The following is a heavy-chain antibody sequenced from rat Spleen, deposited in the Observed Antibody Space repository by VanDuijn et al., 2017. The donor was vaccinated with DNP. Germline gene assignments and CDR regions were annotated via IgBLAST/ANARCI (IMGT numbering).Heavy chain of an antibody. CDR2: ISTGRNT. Sequence: VQLVETGGGLVQPGGSLKLSCAASGFSFSDYDMAWVRQAPTKGLEWIAAISTGRNTYYHSPLKSRLSISRDTSKSQVFLRMNSLEAEDTAMYFCARNYGLMDAWGQGISVTVSS. D-gene: IGHD1-11*01. CDR1: GFSFSDYD. V-gene: IGHV2S12*01. CDR3: ARNYGLMDA. J-gene: IGHJ4*01.